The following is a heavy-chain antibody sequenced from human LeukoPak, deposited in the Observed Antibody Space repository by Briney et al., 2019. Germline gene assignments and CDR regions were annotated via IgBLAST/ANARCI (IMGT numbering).Heavy chain of an antibody. V-gene: IGHV3-20*03. Sequence: WIRQPPGKGLEWVSGINWNGGSTGYADSVKGRFTISRDNAKNSLYLQMNSLRAEDTAVYYCARVLLIAPYYFDYWGQGTLVTVSS. D-gene: IGHD2-15*01. CDR3: ARVLLIAPYYFDY. J-gene: IGHJ4*02. CDR2: INWNGGST.